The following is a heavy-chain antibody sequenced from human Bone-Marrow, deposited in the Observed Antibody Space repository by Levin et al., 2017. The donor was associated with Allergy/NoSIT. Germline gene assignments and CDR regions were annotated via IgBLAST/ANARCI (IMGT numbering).Heavy chain of an antibody. Sequence: GSLRLSCAASGFTFSSYGMQWVRQAPGKGLEWVAVVSHDGSVKHYADSVKGRFTISRDNSKNTLFLQMDSLRPEDTAVYFCAKEGSTYSSTWYDHWGQGTLATVSS. V-gene: IGHV3-30*18. CDR2: VSHDGSVK. D-gene: IGHD6-19*01. CDR1: GFTFSSYG. CDR3: AKEGSTYSSTWYDH. J-gene: IGHJ5*02.